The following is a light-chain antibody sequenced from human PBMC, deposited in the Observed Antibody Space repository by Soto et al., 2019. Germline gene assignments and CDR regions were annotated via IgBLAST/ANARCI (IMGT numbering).Light chain of an antibody. Sequence: EIVLTQSPATLSLSPGDRATLSCRASQSVSNYLAWYQQKPGQAPRLLIYEASSRATGIPTRFSGSGSGTDFTLTISSLEPEDFAVYYCQQRTNWPPQFTFGPGTKVDIK. V-gene: IGKV3-11*01. CDR2: EAS. CDR1: QSVSNY. J-gene: IGKJ3*01. CDR3: QQRTNWPPQFT.